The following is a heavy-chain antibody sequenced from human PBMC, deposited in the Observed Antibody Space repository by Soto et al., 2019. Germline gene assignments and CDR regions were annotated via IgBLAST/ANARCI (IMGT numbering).Heavy chain of an antibody. CDR2: ISAYNGST. J-gene: IGHJ4*02. D-gene: IGHD2-15*01. CDR3: AAGGPNCSGGSCYLVL. V-gene: IGHV1-18*01. CDR1: GYTFTSYG. Sequence: GASVKVSCKASGYTFTSYGISWVRQAPGQGLEWMGWISAYNGSTNYAQKLQGRVTMTTDTSTSTAYMELRSLRSDDTAVYYCAAGGPNCSGGSCYLVLWGQGTLVTVSS.